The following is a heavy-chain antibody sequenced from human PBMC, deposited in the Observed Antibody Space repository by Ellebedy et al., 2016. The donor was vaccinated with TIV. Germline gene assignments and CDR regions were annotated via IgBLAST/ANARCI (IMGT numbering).Heavy chain of an antibody. D-gene: IGHD2-15*01. CDR2: IPRDSDAM. V-gene: IGHV3-48*01. CDR3: ARATGDCSAGTCYSDMDV. Sequence: GESLKISCSASGFTFSSFSMNWVRQAPGKGLEWVSYIPRDSDAMSYADSVKGRFTISRDNSKNTLYLQMNSLRAEDTAVYYCARATGDCSAGTCYSDMDVWGKGTTVTVSS. J-gene: IGHJ6*03. CDR1: GFTFSSFS.